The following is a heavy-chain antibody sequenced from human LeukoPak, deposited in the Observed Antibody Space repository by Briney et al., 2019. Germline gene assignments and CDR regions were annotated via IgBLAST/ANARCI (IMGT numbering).Heavy chain of an antibody. CDR3: ARDDSGDYRNNWFDP. CDR1: GGSISSGGYY. D-gene: IGHD4-17*01. J-gene: IGHJ5*02. Sequence: PSQTLSLTCTVSGGSISSGGYYWSWIRQHPGKGLEWIGYIYYSGSTYYNPSLKSRVTISVDTSKNQFSLKLSSVTAADTAVYYCARDDSGDYRNNWFDPWGQGTLVTVSS. V-gene: IGHV4-31*03. CDR2: IYYSGST.